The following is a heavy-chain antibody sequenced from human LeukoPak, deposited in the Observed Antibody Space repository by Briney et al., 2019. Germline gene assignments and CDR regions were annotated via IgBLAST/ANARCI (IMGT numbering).Heavy chain of an antibody. D-gene: IGHD6-19*01. CDR2: IIYSGIL. Sequence: PSETLSLTCTVSGGSISSSSYYWGWVRQPPGSGLEWIGNIIYSGILYYSPSLKSRVTISVDTSKNQFSLKLTSVTAADTAVYYCARAPIAVAGAGHEYFDYWGQGTLVTVSP. CDR3: ARAPIAVAGAGHEYFDY. V-gene: IGHV4-39*01. CDR1: GGSISSSSYY. J-gene: IGHJ4*02.